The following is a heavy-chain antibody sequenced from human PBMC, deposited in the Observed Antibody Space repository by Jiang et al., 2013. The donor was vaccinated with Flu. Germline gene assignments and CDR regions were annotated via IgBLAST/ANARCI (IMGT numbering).Heavy chain of an antibody. V-gene: IGHV1-24*01. CDR3: ATDRPGIVVAGPFYYYYGMDV. D-gene: IGHD6-19*01. CDR2: FDAKYGET. Sequence: SGAEVKKPGASVKVSCKVSGYTLTELSIHWVRQAPGKGLEWMGAFDAKYGETIYAQKFQGRLTMSGDTSTDTAYMDLSSLRSEDTAVYYCATDRPGIVVAGPFYYYYGMDVWGQGTTVTVSS. CDR1: GYTLTELS. J-gene: IGHJ6*02.